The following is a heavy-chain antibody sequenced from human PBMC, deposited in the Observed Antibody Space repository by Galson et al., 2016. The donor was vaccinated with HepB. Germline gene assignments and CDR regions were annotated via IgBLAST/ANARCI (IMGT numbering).Heavy chain of an antibody. CDR3: ARHWRFGQLPQYFFDY. J-gene: IGHJ4*02. Sequence: SETLSLTCTVSGGSISNTDYYWGWIRQPPGEGLEWIGTIYYSGSTYYNPSLKSRLSVSVDTSKNQFSLKLTSVTASDTAVYFCARHWRFGQLPQYFFDYWGQGTLVTVSS. CDR1: GGSISNTDYY. V-gene: IGHV4-39*01. CDR2: IYYSGST. D-gene: IGHD3-16*01.